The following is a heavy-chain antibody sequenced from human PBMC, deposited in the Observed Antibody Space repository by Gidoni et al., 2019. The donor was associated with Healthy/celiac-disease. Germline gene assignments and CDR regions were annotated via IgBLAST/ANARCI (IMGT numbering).Heavy chain of an antibody. J-gene: IGHJ4*02. Sequence: QVQLQESGPGLVKPSETLSLTCTVSGGSVSSGRYYWSWIRQPPGKGLEWIGYIYYSGNTNYNPSLKSRVTISVDTSKNQFSLKLSSVTAADTAVYYCARASTGYCSGGSCYDGGYWGQGTLVTVSS. V-gene: IGHV4-61*01. CDR1: GGSVSSGRYY. D-gene: IGHD2-15*01. CDR3: ARASTGYCSGGSCYDGGY. CDR2: IYYSGNT.